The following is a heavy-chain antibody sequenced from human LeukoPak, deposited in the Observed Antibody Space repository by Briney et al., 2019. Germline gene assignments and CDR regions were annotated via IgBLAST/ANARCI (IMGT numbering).Heavy chain of an antibody. V-gene: IGHV4-39*07. CDR1: GGSISSSSYY. CDR3: ARDNPRASVAP. D-gene: IGHD1-14*01. Sequence: SETLSLTCTVSGGSISSSSYYWGWIRQPPGKGLEWIGSIYYSGSTYYNPSLKSRVTISVDTSKNQFSLKLSSVTAADTAVYYCARDNPRASVAPCGQGTLVTVSS. CDR2: IYYSGST. J-gene: IGHJ5*02.